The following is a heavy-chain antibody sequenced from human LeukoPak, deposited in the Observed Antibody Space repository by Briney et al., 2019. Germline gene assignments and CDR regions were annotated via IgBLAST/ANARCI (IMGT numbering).Heavy chain of an antibody. CDR1: GFTFSSYA. V-gene: IGHV3-23*01. Sequence: GGSLRLSCAASGFTFSSYAMSWVRQAPGQGLELVSGISGSGGSTYYADSVKGRITISRDNSKNTLYLQMNSLRAEDTAVYYCAKGKGDTGGSFDFWGQGTLVTVSS. J-gene: IGHJ4*02. D-gene: IGHD3-16*01. CDR2: ISGSGGST. CDR3: AKGKGDTGGSFDF.